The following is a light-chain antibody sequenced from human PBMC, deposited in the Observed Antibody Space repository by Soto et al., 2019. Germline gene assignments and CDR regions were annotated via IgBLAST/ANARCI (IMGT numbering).Light chain of an antibody. CDR1: QSVSSS. J-gene: IGKJ4*01. V-gene: IGKV3-15*01. CDR3: QRYNNWPLT. CDR2: DTS. Sequence: EIVLTQSPCTLSLSPGERATLSCRASQSVSSSSLALYQHKPGQTPRLLIYDTSARATGVPARFSGSRSGPEFTLTINSLQSEDFAIYYCQRYNNWPLTFGGGTKVDIK.